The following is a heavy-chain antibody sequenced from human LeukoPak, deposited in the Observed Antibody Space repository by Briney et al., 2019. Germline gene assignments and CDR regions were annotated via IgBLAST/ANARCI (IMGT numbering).Heavy chain of an antibody. J-gene: IGHJ4*02. D-gene: IGHD3-10*01. V-gene: IGHV3-33*01. CDR3: AGNYGPYYFDY. Sequence: GGALRLSCVASRFSFSNYGMHGVRQAPGKGGEWVEAIWYDGSNKYYADSVKRRFTISRDNSKNTLYLQMNSMRAEDTAVYYCAGNYGPYYFDYWGQGTLVTVSS. CDR1: RFSFSNYG. CDR2: IWYDGSNK.